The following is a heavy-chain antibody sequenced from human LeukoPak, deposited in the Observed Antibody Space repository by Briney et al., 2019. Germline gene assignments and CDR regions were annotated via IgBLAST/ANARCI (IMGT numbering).Heavy chain of an antibody. CDR2: TYYTGNT. V-gene: IGHV4-59*01. Sequence: KPSETLSLTCTVSGGSMNNYYWTWIRQPPGEGLEWIGYTYYTGNTNYNPSLRGRVTMSADTSKNQFSLKLSSVTAADTAVYYCARGRVDVDYWGQGTLVTVSS. CDR1: GGSMNNYY. J-gene: IGHJ4*02. CDR3: ARGRVDVDY. D-gene: IGHD3/OR15-3a*01.